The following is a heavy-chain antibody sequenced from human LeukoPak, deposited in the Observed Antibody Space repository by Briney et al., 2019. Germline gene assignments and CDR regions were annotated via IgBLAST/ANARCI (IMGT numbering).Heavy chain of an antibody. D-gene: IGHD5/OR15-5a*01. Sequence: SETLSLTCIVSGGSVSSSHYYWGWIRQPPGEGLQWIGNIYYSGSTYYNPSLESRVTISLDTSKNSFSLELGSVTAADTAVYYCARQVSDYYYYYMDVWGKGAAVTVSS. J-gene: IGHJ6*03. V-gene: IGHV4-39*01. CDR1: GGSVSSSHYY. CDR3: ARQVSDYYYYYMDV. CDR2: IYYSGST.